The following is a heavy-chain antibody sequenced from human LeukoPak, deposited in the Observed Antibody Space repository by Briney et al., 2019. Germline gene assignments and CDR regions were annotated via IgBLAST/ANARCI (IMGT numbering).Heavy chain of an antibody. J-gene: IGHJ4*02. Sequence: PSETLSLTCTVSGGSISSGGYYWSWIRQHPGKGLEWIGYIYYSGSTYYNPSLKSRVTISVDTSKNQFSLKLSSVTAADTAVYYCARVSDYGDYGHGLHYFGYWGQGTLVTVSS. CDR2: IYYSGST. D-gene: IGHD4-17*01. V-gene: IGHV4-31*03. CDR1: GGSISSGGYY. CDR3: ARVSDYGDYGHGLHYFGY.